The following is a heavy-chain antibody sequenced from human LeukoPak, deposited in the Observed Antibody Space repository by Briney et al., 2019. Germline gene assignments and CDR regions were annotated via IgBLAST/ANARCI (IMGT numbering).Heavy chain of an antibody. CDR3: ASFSMVRGIDY. D-gene: IGHD3-10*01. CDR2: IYTSGST. J-gene: IGHJ4*02. Sequence: SETKSLTCTVSGGSISSYYWSWLRQPAGKGLEWIGRIYTSGSTNYNPSLKSRVTMSVDTSKNQFSLKLSSVTAADTAVYYCASFSMVRGIDYWGQGTLVTVSS. CDR1: GGSISSYY. V-gene: IGHV4-4*07.